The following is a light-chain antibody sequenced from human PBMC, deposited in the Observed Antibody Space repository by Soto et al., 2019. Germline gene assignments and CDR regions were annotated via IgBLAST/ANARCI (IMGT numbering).Light chain of an antibody. V-gene: IGKV3-15*01. CDR2: GAS. Sequence: EIVLTQSPGTLSLSPGERATLSCRASQSVSSSYLAWYQQKPGQAPRLLIYGASTRATGIPARFSGSGSGTEFTLTISSLQSEDFAVYYCLHYNERPLTFGGGTKVDIK. CDR1: QSVSSSY. CDR3: LHYNERPLT. J-gene: IGKJ4*01.